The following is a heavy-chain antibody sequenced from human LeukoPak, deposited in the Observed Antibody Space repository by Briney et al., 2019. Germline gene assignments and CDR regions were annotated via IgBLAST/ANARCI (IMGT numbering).Heavy chain of an antibody. CDR1: GGTFSSYA. J-gene: IGHJ4*02. CDR3: ARDAREGLFDY. D-gene: IGHD1-26*01. Sequence: ASVKVSCKASGGTFSSYAISWVRQAPGQGLEWMGRIIPILGIANYAQKFQGRVTITADKSTSTAYMELSSLRSEDTAVYYCARDAREGLFDYWGQGTLVTVSS. V-gene: IGHV1-69*04. CDR2: IIPILGIA.